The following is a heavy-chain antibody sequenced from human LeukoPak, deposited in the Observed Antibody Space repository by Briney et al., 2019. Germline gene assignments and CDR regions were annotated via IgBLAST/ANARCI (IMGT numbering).Heavy chain of an antibody. Sequence: GGSLRLSCAASGFTFSSYWMNWVRQAPGKGLEWVANIKKDGSDKNYLGSVKGRFTISRNNAKNSLYMQMNSLRVEDTAVYYCARDAGSGLTNAFDIWGQGTMVTVSS. CDR2: IKKDGSDK. J-gene: IGHJ3*02. D-gene: IGHD2-15*01. CDR1: GFTFSSYW. CDR3: ARDAGSGLTNAFDI. V-gene: IGHV3-7*01.